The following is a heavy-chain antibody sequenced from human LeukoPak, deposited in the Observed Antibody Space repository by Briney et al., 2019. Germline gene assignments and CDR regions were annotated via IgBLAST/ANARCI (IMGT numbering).Heavy chain of an antibody. CDR1: GYTFTSYG. CDR2: INTGNGNT. V-gene: IGHV1-18*01. J-gene: IGHJ4*02. CDR3: ARDRAMADY. D-gene: IGHD5-18*01. Sequence: ASVKVSCKASGYTFTSYGISWVRQAPGQGLEWMGWINTGNGNTKYSQRFKGRVTVTTDTSAAAAYMELSSLRSEDTAVYYWARDRAMADYWGQGTLVTVSS.